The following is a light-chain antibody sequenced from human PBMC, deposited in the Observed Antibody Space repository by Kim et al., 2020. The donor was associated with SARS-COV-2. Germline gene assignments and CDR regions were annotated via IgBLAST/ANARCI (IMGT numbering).Light chain of an antibody. Sequence: EIVLTQSPGTLSLSPGERATLSCRASQSVSSNYLAWYQQKPGQAPRLLIYGAASRATGIPDRFSGSGSVTGFTLTITRLEPEEFAVYYCQQYSSSPATFGRGTKVDIK. J-gene: IGKJ1*01. CDR1: QSVSSNY. CDR2: GAA. V-gene: IGKV3-20*01. CDR3: QQYSSSPAT.